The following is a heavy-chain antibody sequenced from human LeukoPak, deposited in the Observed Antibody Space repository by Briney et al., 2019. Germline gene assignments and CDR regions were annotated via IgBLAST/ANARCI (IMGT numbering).Heavy chain of an antibody. CDR1: GGSINSNNYY. CDR3: AAQYSGYVRLDY. CDR2: IYYSGST. D-gene: IGHD5-12*01. Sequence: PSETLSLTCTFSGGSINSNNYYWGWIRQPPGKGLEWIGSIYYSGSTYYNPSLKSRVTISLDTSKNQFSLKLSSVTAADTAVYYCAAQYSGYVRLDYWGQRTLVTVSS. V-gene: IGHV4-39*01. J-gene: IGHJ4*02.